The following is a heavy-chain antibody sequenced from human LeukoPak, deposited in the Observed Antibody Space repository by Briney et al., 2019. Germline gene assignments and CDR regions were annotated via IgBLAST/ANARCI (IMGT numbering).Heavy chain of an antibody. CDR3: ARSGSSWYEDY. V-gene: IGHV3-7*01. D-gene: IGHD6-13*01. J-gene: IGHJ4*02. CDR2: IKQDGSEK. CDR1: GFTFSSYA. Sequence: GRSLRLSCAASGFTFSSYAMHWVRQAPGKGLEWVANIKQDGSEKYYVDSVKGRFTISRDNAKNSLYLQMNSLRAEDTAVYYCARSGSSWYEDYWGQGTLVTVSS.